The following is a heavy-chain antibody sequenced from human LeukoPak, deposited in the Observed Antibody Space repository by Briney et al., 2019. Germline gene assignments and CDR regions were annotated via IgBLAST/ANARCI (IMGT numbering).Heavy chain of an antibody. CDR1: GYTFTYRY. D-gene: IGHD3-22*01. CDR3: ARSRGYYDSSGYPDNAFDI. Sequence: SVTVSCKSSGYTFTYRYLHWVRQAPGQALEWMGWITPFNGDTNYAQRFQDRVTITSDRSMTTVYMELSSLRSEDTAMFYCARSRGYYDSSGYPDNAFDIWGQGTMVTVSS. J-gene: IGHJ3*02. CDR2: ITPFNGDT. V-gene: IGHV1-45*02.